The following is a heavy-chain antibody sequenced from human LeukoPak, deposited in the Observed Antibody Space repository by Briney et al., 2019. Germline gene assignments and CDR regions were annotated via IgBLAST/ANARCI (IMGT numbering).Heavy chain of an antibody. J-gene: IGHJ4*02. CDR1: GFTFSNYW. D-gene: IGHD6-6*01. Sequence: GGSLRLSCGASGFTFSNYWMNWVRQAPGKGLEWVANIKYDGSETYYMDSETGRFTISRDNAKNSLYLQMNSLRAEDTAVYYCASEEYSRSSYWGQGTLVTVSS. CDR3: ASEEYSRSSY. CDR2: IKYDGSET. V-gene: IGHV3-7*03.